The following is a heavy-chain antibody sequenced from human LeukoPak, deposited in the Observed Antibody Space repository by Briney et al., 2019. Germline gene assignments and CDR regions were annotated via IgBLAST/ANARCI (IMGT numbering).Heavy chain of an antibody. D-gene: IGHD6-13*01. Sequence: SETLSLTCAVYGGSFSGYYWSWIRQPPGKGLEWIGEINHSGSTNYNPSLKSRVTISVDTSKNQFSLKLSSVTAADTAVYYCARARAGTGRRGMDVWGQGTTVTVSS. CDR2: INHSGST. CDR3: ARARAGTGRRGMDV. V-gene: IGHV4-34*01. CDR1: GGSFSGYY. J-gene: IGHJ6*02.